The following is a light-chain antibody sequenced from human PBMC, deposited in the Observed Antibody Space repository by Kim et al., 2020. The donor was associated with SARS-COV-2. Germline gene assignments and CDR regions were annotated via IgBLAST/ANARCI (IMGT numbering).Light chain of an antibody. V-gene: IGLV1-40*01. CDR2: GYH. Sequence: RVTNPCPWDPSNLGAGLGVPWYPQPPGAAPQLPPYGYHHPPSGVPDRFSGSKSGTSASLAITGLQAEDEADYYCQSYDSSLSGYVFGTGTKVTVL. CDR3: QSYDSSLSGYV. CDR1: PSNLGAGLG. J-gene: IGLJ1*01.